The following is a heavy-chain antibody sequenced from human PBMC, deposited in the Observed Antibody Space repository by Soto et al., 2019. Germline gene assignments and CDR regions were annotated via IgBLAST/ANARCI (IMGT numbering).Heavy chain of an antibody. D-gene: IGHD3-10*01. CDR3: ARGRASGSYYLLDY. Sequence: GESITTNYLYWVRQANGHGLEWMGWINPNSGNIGYAQRFQGRVTMTRDTAIRTAYMEVSSLRSDDTAVYYCARGRASGSYYLLDYWGQGTLVTV. J-gene: IGHJ4*02. CDR2: INPNSGNI. CDR1: GESITTNY. V-gene: IGHV1-8*01.